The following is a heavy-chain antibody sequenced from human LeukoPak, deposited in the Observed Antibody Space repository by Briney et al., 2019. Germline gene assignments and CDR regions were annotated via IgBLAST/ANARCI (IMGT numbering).Heavy chain of an antibody. CDR3: ARRHTNIDY. CDR1: GYGFTSYW. CDR2: IYPGGSDT. V-gene: IGHV5-51*01. Sequence: GESLKISCKGAGYGFTSYWIGWAREMPGKGREWMGIIYPGGSDTRYSPSFQGQVTISADKSITTAYLQWSSLRASDTAMYYCARRHTNIDYWGQGTPVTVSS. D-gene: IGHD2-2*01. J-gene: IGHJ4*02.